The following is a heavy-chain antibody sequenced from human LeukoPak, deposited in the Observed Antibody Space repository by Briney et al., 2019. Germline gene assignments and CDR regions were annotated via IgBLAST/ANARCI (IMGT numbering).Heavy chain of an antibody. CDR1: GGSISSYY. J-gene: IGHJ5*02. CDR2: IYYSGST. D-gene: IGHD2-21*02. V-gene: IGHV4-59*01. CDR3: ERVSCGGDSPNWFDP. Sequence: SETLSLTCTVSGGSISSYYWSWIRQPPGKGLECIGYIYYSGSTNYNPSLKSRVTISVDTSKNQFSLKLSSVTAADTAVYYCERVSCGGDSPNWFDPWGQGTLVTVSS.